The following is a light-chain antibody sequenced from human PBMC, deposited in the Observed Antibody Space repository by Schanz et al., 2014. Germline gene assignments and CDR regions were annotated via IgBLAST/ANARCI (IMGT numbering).Light chain of an antibody. CDR3: QQYYSLPLT. CDR1: QSVLYTSDSKNY. Sequence: DIVMTQSPDSLPVSLGERATINCKSSQSVLYTSDSKNYLAWYQHKPGQPPKLLISWASTRESGVPDRFTGSGSGTDFTLTISILQAEDVAVYYCQQYYSLPLTFGGGTKVEIK. V-gene: IGKV4-1*01. J-gene: IGKJ4*01. CDR2: WAS.